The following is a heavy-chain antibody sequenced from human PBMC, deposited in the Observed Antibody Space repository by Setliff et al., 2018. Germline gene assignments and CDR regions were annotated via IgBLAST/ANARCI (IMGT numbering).Heavy chain of an antibody. CDR3: ARDTYNPNWYGDRSFEY. CDR2: IVPVFGTR. J-gene: IGHJ4*02. Sequence: GASVKVSCKASGGTFSTYAANWVRQAPGQGLEWMGGIVPVFGTRNYAQKFQGRVTFTADDSATTTYMELRSLTSDDTAIYYCARDTYNPNWYGDRSFEYWGQGTLVTVSS. D-gene: IGHD1-1*01. CDR1: GGTFSTYA. V-gene: IGHV1-69*13.